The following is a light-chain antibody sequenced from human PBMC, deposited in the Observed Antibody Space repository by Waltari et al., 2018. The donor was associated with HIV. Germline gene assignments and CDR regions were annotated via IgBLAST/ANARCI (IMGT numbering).Light chain of an antibody. J-gene: IGLJ2*01. CDR2: EVT. V-gene: IGLV2-11*01. CDR3: SSYDNNNNYVI. Sequence: QSALTQPRSVSGSPGQSVTISCTGTSRAVGASNYVSWYQQHPGKAPKLMIYEVTKRPSGIPGRFSASRAGNTASLTVSGLQAEDEADYYCSSYDNNNNYVIFGGGTKLTVL. CDR1: SRAVGASNY.